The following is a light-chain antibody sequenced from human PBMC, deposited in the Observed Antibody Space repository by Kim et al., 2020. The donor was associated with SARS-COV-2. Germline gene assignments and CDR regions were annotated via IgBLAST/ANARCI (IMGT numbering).Light chain of an antibody. Sequence: SYNLVSWYQQHPGKAPKLMIYEGSKRPSGVSNRFSGSKSGNTASLTISGLQAEDEADYYCCSYAGSSTVFGGGTQLTVL. CDR2: EGS. J-gene: IGLJ3*02. V-gene: IGLV2-23*01. CDR3: CSYAGSSTV. CDR1: SYNL.